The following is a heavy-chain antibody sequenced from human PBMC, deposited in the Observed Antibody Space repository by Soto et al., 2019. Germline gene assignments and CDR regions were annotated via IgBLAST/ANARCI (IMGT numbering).Heavy chain of an antibody. CDR2: IYPGDSDT. CDR1: GYSFSTRW. D-gene: IGHD6-19*01. CDR3: FRHCGSSSCRGGPYNGSDS. V-gene: IGHV5-51*01. J-gene: IGHJ5*01. Sequence: LGESLKISCKASGYSFSTRWIGWVRQMPGKGLEWMGIIYPGDSDTRYSPPFQGQVTITADKSVSTAYLQWSSLKASDTAMYYCFRHCGSSSCRGGPYNGSDSWGQGTLVTVSS.